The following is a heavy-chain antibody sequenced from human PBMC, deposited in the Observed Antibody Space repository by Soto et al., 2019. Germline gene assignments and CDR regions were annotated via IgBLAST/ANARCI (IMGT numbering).Heavy chain of an antibody. Sequence: GSLRLSCAASGFTFSSYSMSWVRQAPGKGLEWVSGFRSGGDDDTTYYADSVRGRFTISRDNSKNTLFLQMNSLRAEDTAIYYCAKKVNSGSGSQFFDYWGQGTLVTVS. CDR2: FRSGGDDDTT. D-gene: IGHD3-10*01. J-gene: IGHJ4*02. V-gene: IGHV3-23*01. CDR3: AKKVNSGSGSQFFDY. CDR1: GFTFSSYS.